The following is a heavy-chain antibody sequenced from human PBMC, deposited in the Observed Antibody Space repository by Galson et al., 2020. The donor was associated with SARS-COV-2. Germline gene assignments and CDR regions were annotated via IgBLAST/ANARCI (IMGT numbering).Heavy chain of an antibody. D-gene: IGHD3-3*01. V-gene: IGHV4-59*08. CDR2: IYYSGST. J-gene: IGHJ6*02. CDR1: GGSISSYY. Sequence: SETLSLTCTVFGGSISSYYWSWIRQPPGKGLAWIGYIYYSGSTNYNPSLKSRVTISVDTSKNQFSLKLSSVTAADTAVYYCARRSHYDFWSGYYGMDVWGQGTTVTVSS. CDR3: ARRSHYDFWSGYYGMDV.